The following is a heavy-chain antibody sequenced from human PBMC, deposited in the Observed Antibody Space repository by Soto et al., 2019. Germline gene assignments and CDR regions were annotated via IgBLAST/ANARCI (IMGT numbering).Heavy chain of an antibody. CDR1: GFTFSNHA. J-gene: IGHJ6*02. V-gene: IGHV3-30-3*01. CDR3: ASDSGHNYPCYYDMDV. Sequence: QVHLVESGGGVVQPGRSLRLSCAASGFTFSNHAMHWVRQAPGKGLEWVALISHDGTNKYSADSVKGRFPISRNNSRNXLYKQMNSEPTEDTAEYYCASDSGHNYPCYYDMDVWGQGTTVTVSS. CDR2: ISHDGTNK. D-gene: IGHD5-18*01.